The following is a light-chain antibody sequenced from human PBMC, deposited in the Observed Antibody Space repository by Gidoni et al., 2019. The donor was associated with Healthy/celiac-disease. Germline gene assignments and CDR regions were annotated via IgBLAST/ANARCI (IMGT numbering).Light chain of an antibody. V-gene: IGLV2-14*01. CDR2: DVR. Sequence: QYALTQHASVSGSPGQSLTISCTGTSSDVGGYNYVSWYHQHPGKAPKLMIYDVRNRPSGVSNRFSGSKSGNTASLTISGLHAEDEADYYCSSYTSSSTPVVFGGGTKLTVL. J-gene: IGLJ2*01. CDR3: SSYTSSSTPVV. CDR1: SSDVGGYNY.